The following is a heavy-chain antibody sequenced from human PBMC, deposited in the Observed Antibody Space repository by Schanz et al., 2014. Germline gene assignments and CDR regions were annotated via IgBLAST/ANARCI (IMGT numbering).Heavy chain of an antibody. J-gene: IGHJ3*01. Sequence: EQMVESGGGLVKPGGSLILSCAASRLTFANEDIHWVRQAPGKGLEKVAAISTDGTNTYYAASVRGRFTISRDNSKNTVYLQMDSLRSEDTAVYYCTRDRGALVTHNDALNLWGQGTMVSVSS. D-gene: IGHD2-8*02. CDR3: TRDRGALVTHNDALNL. CDR1: RLTFANED. CDR2: ISTDGTNT. V-gene: IGHV3-30*03.